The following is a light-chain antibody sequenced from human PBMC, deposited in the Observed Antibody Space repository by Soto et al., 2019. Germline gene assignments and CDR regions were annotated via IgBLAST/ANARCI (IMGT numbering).Light chain of an antibody. V-gene: IGLV1-47*02. CDR2: GNN. CDR1: SSNIGNNY. CDR3: ATWDDSLSGVV. Sequence: HSVLTQPPSASGTPGQRVTISCFGSSSNIGNNYVYWYQHLPGTAPKLIIYGNNMRPSGVPDRLSGSKSGTSASLAISGLRSEDEADYYCATWDDSLSGVVFGGGTKLTVL. J-gene: IGLJ2*01.